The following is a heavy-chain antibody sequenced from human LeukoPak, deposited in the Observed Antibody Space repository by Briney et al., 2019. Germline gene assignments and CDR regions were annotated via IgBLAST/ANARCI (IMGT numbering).Heavy chain of an antibody. CDR2: INHSGST. D-gene: IGHD3-3*01. Sequence: PSETLSLTCAVYGGSFRGYYWSWIRQPPGKGLEWIGEINHSGSTNYNPSLKSRVTISVDTSKNQFSLKLSSVTAADTAVYYCARRYYDFWSGYYYFDPWGQGTLVTVSS. CDR1: GGSFRGYY. V-gene: IGHV4-34*01. CDR3: ARRYYDFWSGYYYFDP. J-gene: IGHJ5*02.